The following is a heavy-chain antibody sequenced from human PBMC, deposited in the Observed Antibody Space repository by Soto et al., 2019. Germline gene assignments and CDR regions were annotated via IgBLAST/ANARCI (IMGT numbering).Heavy chain of an antibody. Sequence: GASVKVSCKASGGTFSSYAISWVRQAPGQGLEWMGGNIPIFGTANYAQKFQGRVTITADKSTSTAYMELSSLRSEDTAVYYCAQAGGTTVNTYYYYYGMDVWGQGTTVTVSS. D-gene: IGHD4-4*01. CDR2: NIPIFGTA. V-gene: IGHV1-69*06. J-gene: IGHJ6*02. CDR3: AQAGGTTVNTYYYYYGMDV. CDR1: GGTFSSYA.